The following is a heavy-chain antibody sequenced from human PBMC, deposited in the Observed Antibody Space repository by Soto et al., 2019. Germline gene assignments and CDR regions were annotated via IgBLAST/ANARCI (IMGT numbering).Heavy chain of an antibody. V-gene: IGHV1-69*02. Sequence: SVKVSCKASGGTFSSYTISWVRQAPGQGLEWMGRIIPILGIANYAQKFQGRVTITADKSTSTAYMELSSLRSEDTAVYYCATSMRGGAFYIWGQGTMVTVSS. CDR3: ATSMRGGAFYI. D-gene: IGHD2-8*01. CDR1: GGTFSSYT. CDR2: IIPILGIA. J-gene: IGHJ3*02.